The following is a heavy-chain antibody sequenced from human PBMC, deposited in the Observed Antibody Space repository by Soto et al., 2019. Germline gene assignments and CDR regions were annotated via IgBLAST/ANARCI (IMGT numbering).Heavy chain of an antibody. CDR3: ARHSLPRHGYGLGAFDI. CDR2: FIPVFGTA. D-gene: IGHD5-12*01. V-gene: IGHV1-69*12. J-gene: IGHJ3*02. CDR1: GGTFSSYA. Sequence: QVQLVQSGAVVKKPGSSVKVSCKASGGTFSSYAISWVRQAPGQGLEWMGGFIPVFGTANYARKIQGRVRITADESTSTAYIELNRLRSAANAVYYCARHSLPRHGYGLGAFDIWGQGTMVTVSS.